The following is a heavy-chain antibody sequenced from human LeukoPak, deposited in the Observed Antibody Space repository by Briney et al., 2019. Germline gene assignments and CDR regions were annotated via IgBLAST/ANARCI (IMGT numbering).Heavy chain of an antibody. J-gene: IGHJ4*02. CDR1: RFTFSSFD. CDR2: ISGGGGRT. D-gene: IGHD5-12*01. Sequence: GGSLRLSCAASRFTFSSFDMSWVRQAPGKGLEGVSIISGGGGRTYFADSVKGRFSISRDNSKNTLYLQMNSLKAVDTAVYYCAKGHSDYGTGFDLWGRGTLVTVST. CDR3: AKGHSDYGTGFDL. V-gene: IGHV3-23*01.